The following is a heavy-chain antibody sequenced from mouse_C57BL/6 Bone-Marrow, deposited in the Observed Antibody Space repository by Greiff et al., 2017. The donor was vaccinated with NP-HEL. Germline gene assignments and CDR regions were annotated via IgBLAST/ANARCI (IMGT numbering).Heavy chain of an antibody. J-gene: IGHJ1*03. D-gene: IGHD1-1*01. CDR1: GFTFSDYG. CDR3: ARHPITTVVAPYFDV. Sequence: EVQLVESGGGLVQPGGSLKLSCAASGFTFSDYGMAWVRQAPRKGPEWVAFISNLAYSIYYADTVTGRFTISRENAKNTLYLEMSSLRSEDTAMYYCARHPITTVVAPYFDVWDTGTTVTVSS. V-gene: IGHV5-15*01. CDR2: ISNLAYSI.